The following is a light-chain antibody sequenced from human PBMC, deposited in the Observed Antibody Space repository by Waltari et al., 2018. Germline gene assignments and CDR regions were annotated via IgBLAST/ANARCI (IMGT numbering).Light chain of an antibody. CDR3: AAWDGGLKGLWV. J-gene: IGLJ3*02. Sequence: QSVLTQPPSASGTPGQRVTISCSGSSSNIGSNVVNWYQQLPGTAPKPLIYSSNQWPTGWSDRFSGSNSDTSASLAISGLQSEDEADYYWAAWDGGLKGLWVFGGGTRLTVL. CDR1: SSNIGSNV. V-gene: IGLV1-44*01. CDR2: SSN.